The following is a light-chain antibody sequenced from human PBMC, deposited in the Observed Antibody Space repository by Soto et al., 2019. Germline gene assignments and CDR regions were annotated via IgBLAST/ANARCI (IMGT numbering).Light chain of an antibody. Sequence: DIQMTQSPSSLSASVGDRVTITCRASQSISSYLNWYQQKPGKAPKLLIYAASSLQSGVPSRFSGSGSGTDFPLTISCLQPEDFATYYCQQSYSTPPRTFGQGTKVEIK. CDR1: QSISSY. J-gene: IGKJ1*01. CDR2: AAS. V-gene: IGKV1-39*01. CDR3: QQSYSTPPRT.